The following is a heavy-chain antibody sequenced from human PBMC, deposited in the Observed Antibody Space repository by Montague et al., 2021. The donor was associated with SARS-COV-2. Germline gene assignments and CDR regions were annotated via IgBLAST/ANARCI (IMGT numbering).Heavy chain of an antibody. CDR3: AIPMVRGFSRAFDI. V-gene: IGHV4-34*01. Sequence: SETLSPTRALYGGSFSGYYWGWIRQPRGKGLEWIGEINQSGRTNXKPSLKSGVTISVDTSKNQFSLKLSSANAADTAVYYCAIPMVRGFSRAFDIWGQGTMVTVSS. J-gene: IGHJ3*02. CDR2: INQSGRT. D-gene: IGHD3-10*01. CDR1: GGSFSGYY.